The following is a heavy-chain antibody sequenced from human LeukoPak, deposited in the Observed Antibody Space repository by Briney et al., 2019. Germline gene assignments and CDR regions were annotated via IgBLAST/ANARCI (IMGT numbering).Heavy chain of an antibody. Sequence: GASVKLSCKASGGTFSSYAISWVRHAPGQGLEWMGRIIPIFGTANYAQKFQGRVTITTDESTSTAYMELSSLRSEDTAVYYCAMEEEQWLVTDYWGQGTLVTVSS. V-gene: IGHV1-69*05. CDR1: GGTFSSYA. CDR2: IIPIFGTA. CDR3: AMEEEQWLVTDY. J-gene: IGHJ4*02. D-gene: IGHD6-19*01.